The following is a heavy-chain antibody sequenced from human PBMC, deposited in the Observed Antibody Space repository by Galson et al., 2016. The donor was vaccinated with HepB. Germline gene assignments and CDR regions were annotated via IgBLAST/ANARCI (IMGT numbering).Heavy chain of an antibody. CDR1: GYTFTGYY. V-gene: IGHV1-2*02. Sequence: SCKASGYTFTGYYMHWVRQAPGQGLEWMGWINPNSGGTNYAQKFQGRVAMTRDTSISTAYMELSRLRSDDTAVYYCARNGYGAAMPSYYYGMDVWGQGTTVTVSS. D-gene: IGHD2-2*01. CDR3: ARNGYGAAMPSYYYGMDV. CDR2: INPNSGGT. J-gene: IGHJ6*02.